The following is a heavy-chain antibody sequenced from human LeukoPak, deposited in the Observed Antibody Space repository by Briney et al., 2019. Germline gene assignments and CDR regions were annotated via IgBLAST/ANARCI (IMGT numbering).Heavy chain of an antibody. J-gene: IGHJ4*02. CDR3: AKDCNGGNCYIDY. CDR2: MSGRGVST. V-gene: IGHV3-23*01. CDR1: GFTFTNYA. D-gene: IGHD2-15*01. Sequence: PGGSLRLSCAASGFTFTNYAMSWVRQAPGKGLEWVSGMSGRGVSTYYADSVKGRFTISSDNSKNPLYLQMNSLRAEDTAIYYCAKDCNGGNCYIDYWGQGTLVTVAS.